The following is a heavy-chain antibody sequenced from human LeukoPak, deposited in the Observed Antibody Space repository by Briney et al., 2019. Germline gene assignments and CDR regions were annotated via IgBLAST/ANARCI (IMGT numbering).Heavy chain of an antibody. J-gene: IGHJ3*02. D-gene: IGHD2-2*01. CDR2: IYTSGST. Sequence: SETLSLTCTVSGGSISSYYWSWIRQPAGKGLEWIGRIYTSGSTNYNPSLKSRVIMSVDTSKNQFSLKLSSVTAADTAVYYCARDSGPDIVVVPAASTDAFDIWGQGTMVTVSS. V-gene: IGHV4-4*07. CDR1: GGSISSYY. CDR3: ARDSGPDIVVVPAASTDAFDI.